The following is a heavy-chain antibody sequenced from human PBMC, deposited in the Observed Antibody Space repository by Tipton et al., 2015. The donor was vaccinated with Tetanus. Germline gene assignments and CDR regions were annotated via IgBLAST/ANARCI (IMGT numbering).Heavy chain of an antibody. D-gene: IGHD5-12*01. CDR2: IYYGGST. CDR1: GGSFSSSNDY. V-gene: IGHV4-39*01. Sequence: TLSLTCTVSGGSFSSSNDYWAWIRQPPGKGLEWVGSIYYGGSTYFNPSLRSRGTISIDTSRNQFSPQLSSVTAADTALYFCARYSIVATSNNWFDPWGQGTLVTVSS. J-gene: IGHJ5*02. CDR3: ARYSIVATSNNWFDP.